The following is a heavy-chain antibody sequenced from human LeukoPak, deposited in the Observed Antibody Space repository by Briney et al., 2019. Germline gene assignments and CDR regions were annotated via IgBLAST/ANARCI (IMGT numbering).Heavy chain of an antibody. D-gene: IGHD6-6*01. V-gene: IGHV4-59*10. Sequence: SETLSLTCTVSGGSISSYYWSWIRQPPGKGLEWIGRIYTSGSTNYNPSLKSRVTMSVDTSKNQFSLKLSSVTAADTAVYYCAKYNSSSFWFDPWGQGTLVTVSS. CDR3: AKYNSSSFWFDP. CDR1: GGSISSYY. CDR2: IYTSGST. J-gene: IGHJ5*02.